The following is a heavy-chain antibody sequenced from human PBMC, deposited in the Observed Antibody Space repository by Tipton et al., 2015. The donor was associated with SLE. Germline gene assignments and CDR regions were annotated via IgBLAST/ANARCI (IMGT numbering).Heavy chain of an antibody. Sequence: LRLSCTVSGGPLSAYYWSWIRQSPGRGLEWIAYIYYSESNTESTNYNPSLKSRLTISGDTSKNQFSLKLTSVTAADTAVYYCARDKPYDIWGQGTMVTVSS. J-gene: IGHJ3*02. CDR1: GGPLSAYY. V-gene: IGHV4-59*01. CDR3: ARDKPYDI. CDR2: IYYSESNTEST.